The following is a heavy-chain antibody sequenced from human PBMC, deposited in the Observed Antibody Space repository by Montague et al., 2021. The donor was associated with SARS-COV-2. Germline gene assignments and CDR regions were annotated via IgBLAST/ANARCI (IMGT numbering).Heavy chain of an antibody. CDR1: GGSLSNYY. D-gene: IGHD3-10*01. V-gene: IGHV4-34*01. Sequence: SETLSLTCAISGGSLSNYYWSWIRQPPGKGLEWIGEVNQSGTTIYNPSVKSGVTISEDTSKNQFYLRLNSVTAADTAVYYCARVQRGYYYGLGVSAHFDYWAQGTLVTVSS. CDR2: VNQSGTT. J-gene: IGHJ4*02. CDR3: ARVQRGYYYGLGVSAHFDY.